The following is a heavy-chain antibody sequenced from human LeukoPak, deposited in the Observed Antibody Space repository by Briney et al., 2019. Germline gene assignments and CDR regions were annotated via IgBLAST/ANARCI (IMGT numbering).Heavy chain of an antibody. V-gene: IGHV1-8*03. J-gene: IGHJ6*03. CDR3: ARDGYDSSGYYGYYYYMDV. CDR2: MNPNSGNT. D-gene: IGHD3-22*01. Sequence: ASVKVSCKASGYTFTSCDINWVRQATGQGLEWMGWMNPNSGNTGYAQKFQGRVTITRNTSISTAYMELSSLRSEDTAVYYCARDGYDSSGYYGYYYYMDVWGKGTTVTVSS. CDR1: GYTFTSCD.